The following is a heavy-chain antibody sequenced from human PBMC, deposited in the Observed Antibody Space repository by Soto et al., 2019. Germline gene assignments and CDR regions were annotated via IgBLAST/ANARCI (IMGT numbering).Heavy chain of an antibody. D-gene: IGHD1-26*01. Sequence: GGSLRLSCAASGFTFSSYAMHWVRQAPGKGLEWVAVIYADGGNKYYAGSVKGRFTISRDNSKNTVDLQMYSLTAEDTAVYYCAKDAYSDYNWLDPWGQGT. J-gene: IGHJ5*02. V-gene: IGHV3-30*18. CDR3: AKDAYSDYNWLDP. CDR2: IYADGGNK. CDR1: GFTFSSYA.